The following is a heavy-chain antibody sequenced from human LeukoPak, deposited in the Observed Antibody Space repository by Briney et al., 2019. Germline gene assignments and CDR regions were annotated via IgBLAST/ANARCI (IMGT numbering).Heavy chain of an antibody. CDR2: INHSGST. V-gene: IGHV4-34*01. Sequence: SETLSLTCAVYGGSFSGYYWSWIRQPPGKGLEWIGEINHSGSTNYNPSLKSRVTISVDTSKNQFSLKLSSVTAADTAVYYCARGLFVDIVVVPAASGFDYWGQGTLVTVSS. CDR3: ARGLFVDIVVVPAASGFDY. D-gene: IGHD2-2*01. J-gene: IGHJ4*02. CDR1: GGSFSGYY.